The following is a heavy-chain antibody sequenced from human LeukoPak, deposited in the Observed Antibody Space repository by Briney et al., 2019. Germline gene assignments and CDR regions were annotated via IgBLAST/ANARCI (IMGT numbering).Heavy chain of an antibody. CDR3: ARDGRITIFGVVAYYYMDV. Sequence: GGSLRLSCAASGFTFSSYAMHWVRQAPGKGLEWVAVISYDGSNKYYADSVKGRFTISRDNSKNTLYPQMNSLRAEDTAVYYCARDGRITIFGVVAYYYMDVWGKGTTVTVSS. CDR1: GFTFSSYA. J-gene: IGHJ6*03. D-gene: IGHD3-3*01. V-gene: IGHV3-30*04. CDR2: ISYDGSNK.